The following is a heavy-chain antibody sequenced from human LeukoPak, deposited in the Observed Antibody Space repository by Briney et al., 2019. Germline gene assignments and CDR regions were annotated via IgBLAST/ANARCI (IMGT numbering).Heavy chain of an antibody. V-gene: IGHV4-4*07. D-gene: IGHD6-13*01. CDR3: ARSAAGRDYYYYYMDV. CDR1: GGSISSYY. J-gene: IGHJ6*03. Sequence: SETLSLTCTVSGGSISSYYWSWIRQPAGKGLEWIGRIYISGSTNYNPSLKSRVTMSVDTSKNQFSLKLSSVTAADTAVYYCARSAAGRDYYYYYMDVWGKGTTVTISS. CDR2: IYISGST.